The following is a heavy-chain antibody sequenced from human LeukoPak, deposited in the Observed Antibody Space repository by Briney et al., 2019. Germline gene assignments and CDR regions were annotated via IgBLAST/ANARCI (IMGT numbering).Heavy chain of an antibody. V-gene: IGHV1-46*01. CDR2: INPSGGST. CDR1: GYTFTIYY. CDR3: ARLFGGVIVQDY. D-gene: IGHD3-16*02. Sequence: GASVNVSCKASGYTFTIYYMHWVRQAPGQGLEWMGIINPSGGSTSYAQKFQGRVTMTRDTSTSTVYMELSSLRSEDTAVYYCARLFGGVIVQDYWGQGTLVTVSS. J-gene: IGHJ4*02.